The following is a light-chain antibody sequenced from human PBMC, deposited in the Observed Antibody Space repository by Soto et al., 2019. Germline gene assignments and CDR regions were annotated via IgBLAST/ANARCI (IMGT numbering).Light chain of an antibody. V-gene: IGLV1-40*01. CDR2: ANS. J-gene: IGLJ1*01. CDR3: LSYDSSLYGYV. CDR1: SSSIGAGYD. Sequence: QSVLTQPPSVSGAPGQRVTISCAGSSSSIGAGYDVHWYQQLPGAAPKLLIYANSNRPSGVPDRFSGSKSGTSASLAITGLQAEDEADYYCLSYDSSLYGYVFGSGTKVTVL.